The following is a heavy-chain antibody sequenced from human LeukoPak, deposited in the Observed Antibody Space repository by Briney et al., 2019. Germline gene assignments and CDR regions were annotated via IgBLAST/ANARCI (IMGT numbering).Heavy chain of an antibody. J-gene: IGHJ4*02. CDR2: IIDSGNSL. D-gene: IGHD1-26*01. CDR1: GFTLSSCA. Sequence: GGSLRLSCAASGFTLSSCAMSWVRQAPGKGLEWVSTIIDSGNSLYYADSVEGRFTISRDNSKNTLYLQMNSLRAGDTAVYYCAKDPIFSGSYGVFDSWGQGTLVTVSS. CDR3: AKDPIFSGSYGVFDS. V-gene: IGHV3-23*01.